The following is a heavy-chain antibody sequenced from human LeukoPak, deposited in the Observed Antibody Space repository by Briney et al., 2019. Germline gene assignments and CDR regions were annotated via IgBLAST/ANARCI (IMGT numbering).Heavy chain of an antibody. D-gene: IGHD3-22*01. J-gene: IGHJ4*02. CDR3: ARSRNYDSSGYFRGFDY. Sequence: GGSLRLSCAASGFTFSSYAMHWVRQAPGKGLEWVAVISYDGSNKYYADSVKGRFTISRDNSKNTLYLQMNSLRAEDTAVYYCARSRNYDSSGYFRGFDYWGQGTLVTVSS. CDR1: GFTFSSYA. V-gene: IGHV3-30-3*01. CDR2: ISYDGSNK.